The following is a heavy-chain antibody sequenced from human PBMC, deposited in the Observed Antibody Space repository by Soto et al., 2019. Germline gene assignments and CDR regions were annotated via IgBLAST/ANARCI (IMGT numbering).Heavy chain of an antibody. CDR2: VSSSGTTV. CDR1: GFTFSDYD. J-gene: IGHJ4*02. V-gene: IGHV3-11*01. D-gene: IGHD6-6*01. Sequence: QVQLAESGEGLVEPGGYLRLSCAASGFTFSDYDMSWIRQAPGKGLEWVSFVSSSGTTVYYADSVKGRFTISRDNAKKSLYLQMNTLRVDDTAVYYCARMGPRAARPTYWGQGTLVTVSS. CDR3: ARMGPRAARPTY.